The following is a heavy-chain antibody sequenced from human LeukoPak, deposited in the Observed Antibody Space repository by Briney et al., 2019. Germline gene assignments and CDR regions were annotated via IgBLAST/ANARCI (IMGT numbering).Heavy chain of an antibody. V-gene: IGHV3-23*01. Sequence: GGSLRLSGAASGFTFSSYGISWVRQAPGKGLEWVSAISASGGTTYYADSVKGHFTISRDNSKNTLYLQMNSLSAEDTAVYYCAKNGDRGAYCSGGSCYPYYYYYMDVWGKGTTVTISS. J-gene: IGHJ6*03. CDR1: GFTFSSYG. CDR3: AKNGDRGAYCSGGSCYPYYYYYMDV. D-gene: IGHD2-15*01. CDR2: ISASGGTT.